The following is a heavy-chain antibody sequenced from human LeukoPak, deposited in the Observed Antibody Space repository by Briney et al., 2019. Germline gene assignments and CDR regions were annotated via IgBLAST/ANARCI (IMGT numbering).Heavy chain of an antibody. V-gene: IGHV4-31*03. D-gene: IGHD5-12*01. Sequence: PSETLSLTCTVSGGSISSGGYYWSWIRQHPGEGLEWIGYIYYSGSTYYNPSLKSRVTISVDTSKNQFSLKLSSVTAADTAVYYCAREGLSGYDSIGYNWFDPWGQGTLVTVSS. J-gene: IGHJ5*02. CDR1: GGSISSGGYY. CDR3: AREGLSGYDSIGYNWFDP. CDR2: IYYSGST.